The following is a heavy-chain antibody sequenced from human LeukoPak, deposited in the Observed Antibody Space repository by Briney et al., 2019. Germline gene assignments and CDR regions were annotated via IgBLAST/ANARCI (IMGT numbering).Heavy chain of an antibody. Sequence: GASVKVSCKASGYTFTGYYMHWVRQAPGQGLEWMGWINPNSGGTNYAQKFQGRVTMTRDTSISTAYMELSRLRSDDTAVYYCARTIAAAGSGFDIWGQGTMVTVSS. CDR2: INPNSGGT. CDR3: ARTIAAAGSGFDI. D-gene: IGHD6-13*01. J-gene: IGHJ3*02. V-gene: IGHV1-2*02. CDR1: GYTFTGYY.